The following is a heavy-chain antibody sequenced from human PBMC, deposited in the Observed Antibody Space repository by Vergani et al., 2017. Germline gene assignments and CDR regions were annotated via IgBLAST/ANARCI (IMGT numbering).Heavy chain of an antibody. J-gene: IGHJ3*02. D-gene: IGHD3-22*01. Sequence: EVQLVQSGAEVKTPGESLSISCKGSGYSFTSYWISWVRQMPGKGLEWMGRIDPSDSYTNYSPSFQGHVTISADKSISTAYLQWSSLKASDTAMYYCARAYYYDSSGYPDAFDIWGQGTMVTVSS. CDR3: ARAYYYDSSGYPDAFDI. V-gene: IGHV5-10-1*03. CDR1: GYSFTSYW. CDR2: IDPSDSYT.